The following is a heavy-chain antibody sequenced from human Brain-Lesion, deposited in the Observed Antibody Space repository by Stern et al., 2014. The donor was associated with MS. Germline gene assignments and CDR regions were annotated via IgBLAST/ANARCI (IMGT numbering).Heavy chain of an antibody. CDR3: ARFPASRPHVFDS. CDR2: SDHSGST. Sequence: QVQLQQSGPGLVKPSGTLSLTCAVSGGSISSSNWWSWVRQSPGKGLEWIGESDHSGSTIYNPSLKSRVTVSVDKSQNSFSLNLSSVTAADTAVYFCARFPASRPHVFDSWGQGTLVTVSS. V-gene: IGHV4-4*02. J-gene: IGHJ4*02. D-gene: IGHD6-13*01. CDR1: GGSISSSNW.